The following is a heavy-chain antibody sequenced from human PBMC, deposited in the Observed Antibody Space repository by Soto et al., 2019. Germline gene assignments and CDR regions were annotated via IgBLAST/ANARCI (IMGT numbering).Heavy chain of an antibody. V-gene: IGHV3-30*18. CDR1: GVTFSSYG. CDR3: AKDESDYGEYTGPDY. D-gene: IGHD4-17*01. J-gene: IGHJ4*02. CDR2: ISYAGSKK. Sequence: GSLRLSCEASGVTFSSYGMHWVRQAPGKGLEWVAVISYAGSKKYYADSAKGRFTISRDNSKHTLYLQMNSLRAEDTAVYYCAKDESDYGEYTGPDYWGQGT.